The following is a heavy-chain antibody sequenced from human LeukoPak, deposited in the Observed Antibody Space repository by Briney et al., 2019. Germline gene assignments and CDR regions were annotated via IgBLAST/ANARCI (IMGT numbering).Heavy chain of an antibody. D-gene: IGHD2-2*01. CDR3: ARGLGGYAFNWFDP. CDR1: GGSFSGYY. J-gene: IGHJ5*02. Sequence: SETLSLTCAVYGGSFSGYYWSWLRQPPGKGLEWLGEINHSGSTNYNPSLKSRVTISVETSKNQFSLKLSSVTAADTAVYYCARGLGGYAFNWFDPWGQGTLVTVSS. CDR2: INHSGST. V-gene: IGHV4-34*01.